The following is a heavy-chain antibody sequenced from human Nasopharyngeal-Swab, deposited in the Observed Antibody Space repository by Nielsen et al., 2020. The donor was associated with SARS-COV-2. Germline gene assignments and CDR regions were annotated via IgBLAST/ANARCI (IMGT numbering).Heavy chain of an antibody. CDR3: ARDAPAHYRAFY. CDR2: IAHDASNE. J-gene: IGHJ4*02. V-gene: IGHV3-30*03. Sequence: GESLKITCAASGFTFSSFGMHWVRQAPGKGLEWVAFIAHDASNEYYGDSVKGRFSISRDSSKNTLYLQMDSLRGEDTAVYYCARDAPAHYRAFYWGRGTLVTVSS. CDR1: GFTFSSFG. D-gene: IGHD4-17*01.